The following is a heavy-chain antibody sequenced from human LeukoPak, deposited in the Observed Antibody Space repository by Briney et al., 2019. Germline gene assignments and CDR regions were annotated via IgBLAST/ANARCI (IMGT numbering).Heavy chain of an antibody. CDR2: IHTSGST. CDR3: ARHFKAAASERAFDY. CDR1: GGSISSDN. D-gene: IGHD3-3*02. Sequence: SETLSLTCTVSGGSISSDNWRWRRQPPGEGLEWIGYIHTSGSTDYNPSLDSRLTMSIDTSQNQFSLKLTSMTAADTAVYYCARHFKAAASERAFDYWGQGTLVTVSS. V-gene: IGHV4-4*09. J-gene: IGHJ4*02.